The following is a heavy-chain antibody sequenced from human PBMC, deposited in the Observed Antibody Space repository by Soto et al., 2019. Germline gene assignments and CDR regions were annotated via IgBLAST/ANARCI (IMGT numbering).Heavy chain of an antibody. CDR2: INHSGTT. D-gene: IGHD2-21*02. CDR1: GGSFSGFY. CDR3: ARADRTLVTSYGLDV. V-gene: IGHV4-34*01. Sequence: AETLSLTCSVSGGSFSGFYWTWVRQPPGEGLEWIGEINHSGTTNFNPSLRSRLTISLDSSKKHFSLKLTSMTAADAAVYYCARADRTLVTSYGLDVWGQGTTVTVSS. J-gene: IGHJ6*02.